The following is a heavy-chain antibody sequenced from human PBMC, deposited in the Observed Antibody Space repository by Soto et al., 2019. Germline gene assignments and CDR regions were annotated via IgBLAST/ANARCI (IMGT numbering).Heavy chain of an antibody. Sequence: ASVKVSCKASGYTFTGYYMHWVRQAPGQGLEWMGWINPNSGGTNYAQKFQGRVTMTRDTSISTAYMELSRLRSDDTAVYYCARVKGRSYSSSWYNYRGQGTLVTVSS. CDR1: GYTFTGYY. CDR2: INPNSGGT. V-gene: IGHV1-2*02. D-gene: IGHD6-13*01. J-gene: IGHJ4*02. CDR3: ARVKGRSYSSSWYNY.